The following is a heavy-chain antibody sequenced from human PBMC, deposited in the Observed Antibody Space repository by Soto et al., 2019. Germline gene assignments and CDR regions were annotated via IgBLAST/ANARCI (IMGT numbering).Heavy chain of an antibody. V-gene: IGHV1-46*01. J-gene: IGHJ4*02. Sequence: QVQLVQSGAEVKKPGASVKISCKASGYTFTSYYMHWVRQAPGQGLEWMGMINPSGRSTGYAQKFQASITMTSDTSTSTVYMELSTLRSEDTSVYYCARDSSSGWPLGYWGQGTLVTVSS. CDR2: INPSGRST. CDR3: ARDSSSGWPLGY. CDR1: GYTFTSYY. D-gene: IGHD6-19*01.